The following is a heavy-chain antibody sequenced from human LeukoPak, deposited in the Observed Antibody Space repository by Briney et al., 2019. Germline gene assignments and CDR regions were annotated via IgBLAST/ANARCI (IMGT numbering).Heavy chain of an antibody. CDR1: GFRFSTYS. V-gene: IGHV3-21*06. J-gene: IGHJ4*02. Sequence: GGSLRLSCAGSGFRFSTYSIKWVRQAPGKGLEWVSHIGGSGSFIYYADSVRGRFTISRDNAKNSVYLQMNSLRAEDTAVYYCARDADEGGGYSYGTFDYWGQGTLVTVSS. CDR2: IGGSGSFI. D-gene: IGHD5-18*01. CDR3: ARDADEGGGYSYGTFDY.